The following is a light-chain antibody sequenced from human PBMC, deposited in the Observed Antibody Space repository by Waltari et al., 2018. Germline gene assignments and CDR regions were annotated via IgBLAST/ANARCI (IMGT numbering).Light chain of an antibody. CDR3: SSFTTSSTVV. Sequence: QSALTQPASVSGSPGQSITISCTGPSSDVGGYNYVSWYQQHPARAPKRMIFDVSNRPSGVSNRFSGSKAGNTASLTISGLQAEDEADYYCSSFTTSSTVVFGGGTKLTVL. V-gene: IGLV2-14*03. CDR1: SSDVGGYNY. J-gene: IGLJ2*01. CDR2: DVS.